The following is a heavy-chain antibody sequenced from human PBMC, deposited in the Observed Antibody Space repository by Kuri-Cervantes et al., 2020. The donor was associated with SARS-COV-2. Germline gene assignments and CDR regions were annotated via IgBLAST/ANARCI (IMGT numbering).Heavy chain of an antibody. Sequence: ASVKVSCKTPETTFPNYDINWVRQATGQGLEWMGMVKTISGNTLYAQFFQGRATMTRDISTSTVYMELSRLRSDDTAVYYCARDRGATKLENWFDPWGQGTLVTVSS. CDR2: VKTISGNT. V-gene: IGHV1-8*01. CDR1: ETTFPNYD. D-gene: IGHD1-26*01. CDR3: ARDRGATKLENWFDP. J-gene: IGHJ5*02.